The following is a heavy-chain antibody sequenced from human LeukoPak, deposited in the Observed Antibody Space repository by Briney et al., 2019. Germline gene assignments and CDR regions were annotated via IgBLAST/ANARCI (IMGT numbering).Heavy chain of an antibody. CDR1: GGSISSSNW. V-gene: IGHV4-4*02. Sequence: SETLSLTCAVSGGSISSSNWWSWVRPPPGKGLEWIGEIYHSGSTNYNPSLKSRVTISVDKSKNQFSLKLSSVTAADTAVYYCARDSLYCSGGSCPIDYWGQGTLVTVSS. D-gene: IGHD2-15*01. J-gene: IGHJ4*02. CDR2: IYHSGST. CDR3: ARDSLYCSGGSCPIDY.